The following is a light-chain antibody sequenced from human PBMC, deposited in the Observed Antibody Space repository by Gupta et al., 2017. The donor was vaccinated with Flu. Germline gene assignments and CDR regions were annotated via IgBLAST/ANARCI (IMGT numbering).Light chain of an antibody. CDR3: SSYTSSSTLVV. CDR1: SSDVGGYNY. J-gene: IGLJ1*01. CDR2: EVS. V-gene: IGLV2-14*01. Sequence: QSALTQPASASGSPGQSVTISCTGTSSDVGGYNYVSWYQQHPGKAPKLMIYEVSTRRSGVSTRFSGAKTASTASPPIAGLQAEDEADYYCSSYTSSSTLVVFGTGTKVTVL.